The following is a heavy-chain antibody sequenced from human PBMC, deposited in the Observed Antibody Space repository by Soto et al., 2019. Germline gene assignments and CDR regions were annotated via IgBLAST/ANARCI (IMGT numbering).Heavy chain of an antibody. CDR1: GGSFSGYY. CDR2: INHSGST. Sequence: QVQLQQWGAGLLKPSETLSLTCAVYGGSFSGYYWSWIRQPPGKRLEWIAEINHSGSTNYNPSLKSRVTLSVDTSKNQFSLKLSSVTAAYTAVYYCARRESIAAAGRVYYCGMDVWGQGTTVTVSS. J-gene: IGHJ6*02. CDR3: ARRESIAAAGRVYYCGMDV. V-gene: IGHV4-34*01. D-gene: IGHD6-13*01.